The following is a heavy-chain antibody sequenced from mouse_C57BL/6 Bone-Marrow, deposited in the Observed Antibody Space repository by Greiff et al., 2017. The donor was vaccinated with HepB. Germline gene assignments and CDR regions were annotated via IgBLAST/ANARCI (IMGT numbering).Heavy chain of an antibody. V-gene: IGHV1-50*01. CDR1: GYTFTSYW. D-gene: IGHD2-4*01. J-gene: IGHJ3*01. CDR3: ARLYYDPAWFAY. Sequence: QVQLQQPGAELVKPGASVKLSCKASGYTFTSYWMQWVKQRPGQGLEWIGEIDPSDSYTNYNQKFKGKATLTVDTSSSTANMQLSSLTSEDSAVYYCARLYYDPAWFAYWGQGTLVTVSA. CDR2: IDPSDSYT.